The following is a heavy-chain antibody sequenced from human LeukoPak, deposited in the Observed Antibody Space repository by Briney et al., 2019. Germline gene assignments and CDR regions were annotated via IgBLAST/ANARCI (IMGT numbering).Heavy chain of an antibody. Sequence: RGSLRLSCTASGFTFGDYAMSWVRQAPGKGLEWVGFIRSKAYGGTTEYAASVKGRFTISRDDSKSIAYLQMNSLKTEDTAVYYCTRRVAMEIGDYRGQGTLVTVSS. CDR2: IRSKAYGGTT. CDR1: GFTFGDYA. D-gene: IGHD5-18*01. J-gene: IGHJ4*02. CDR3: TRRVAMEIGDY. V-gene: IGHV3-49*04.